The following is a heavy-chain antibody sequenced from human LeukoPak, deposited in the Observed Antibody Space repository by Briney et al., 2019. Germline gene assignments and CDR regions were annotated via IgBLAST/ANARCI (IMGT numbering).Heavy chain of an antibody. J-gene: IGHJ4*02. CDR3: ARSYDYVWGSYRSVYYFDY. D-gene: IGHD3-16*02. Sequence: GGSLRLSCAASGFTFSSYWMHWVRQAPGKGLVWVSRINTDGSSTSYADSVKGRFTISRDNAKNSLYLQMNSLRAEDTAVYYCARSYDYVWGSYRSVYYFDYWGQGTLVTVSS. CDR1: GFTFSSYW. CDR2: INTDGSST. V-gene: IGHV3-74*01.